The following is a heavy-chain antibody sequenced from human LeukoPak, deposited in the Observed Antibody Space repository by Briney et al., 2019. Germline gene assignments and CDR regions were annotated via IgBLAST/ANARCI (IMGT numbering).Heavy chain of an antibody. J-gene: IGHJ4*02. CDR3: ARVTGGSFDY. CDR2: IIPIFGTA. D-gene: IGHD1-14*01. Sequence: GSSVKVSCKASGGTFSSYAISWVRQAPGQGLEWMGGIIPIFGTANYAQKLQGRVTMTTDTSTSTAYMELRSLRSDDTAVYYCARVTGGSFDYWGQGTLVTVSS. CDR1: GGTFSSYA. V-gene: IGHV1-69*05.